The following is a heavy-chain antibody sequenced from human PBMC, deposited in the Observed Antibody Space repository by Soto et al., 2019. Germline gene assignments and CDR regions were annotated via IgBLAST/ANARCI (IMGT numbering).Heavy chain of an antibody. Sequence: EVQVVESGGDLVEPGGSLRLSCVTSGFMFSSAWMSWVRQAPGKGLEWVARIKSTKDGGARDYAAPVNGRFSISRDDSKSTVYLQNKSLKVEDTALYYWGEGWNDFWGQGTLVTVSS. V-gene: IGHV3-15*01. CDR2: IKSTKDGGAR. J-gene: IGHJ4*02. CDR1: GFMFSSAW. D-gene: IGHD1-1*01. CDR3: GEGWNDF.